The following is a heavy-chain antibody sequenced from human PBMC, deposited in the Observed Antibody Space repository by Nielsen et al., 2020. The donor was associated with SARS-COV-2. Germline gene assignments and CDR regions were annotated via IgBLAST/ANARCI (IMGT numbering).Heavy chain of an antibody. CDR1: GFTFSSYS. V-gene: IGHV3-21*04. D-gene: IGHD6-13*01. J-gene: IGHJ4*02. CDR3: AKAGSSSWN. Sequence: GGSLRLSCAASGFTFSSYSMNWVRQAPGKGLEWVSSISSSSYIYYADSVKGRFTISRDNSKSTLYLQMNSLRAEDTAVYYCAKAGSSSWNWGQGTLVTVSS. CDR2: ISSSSYI.